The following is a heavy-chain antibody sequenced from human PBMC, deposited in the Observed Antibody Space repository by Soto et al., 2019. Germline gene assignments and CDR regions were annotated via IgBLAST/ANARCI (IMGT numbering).Heavy chain of an antibody. V-gene: IGHV3-11*05. J-gene: IGHJ6*02. CDR2: ISSSSSYT. CDR3: ARDRRRSYPEGPYGMDV. CDR1: GFTFSDYS. D-gene: IGHD1-26*01. Sequence: GGSLRLSCAASGFTFSDYSMSWVRQAPGKGLEWVSYISSSSSYTNYADSVKGRFTISRDNAKNSLYLQMNSLRAEDTAVYYCARDRRRSYPEGPYGMDVWGQGTTVTVSS.